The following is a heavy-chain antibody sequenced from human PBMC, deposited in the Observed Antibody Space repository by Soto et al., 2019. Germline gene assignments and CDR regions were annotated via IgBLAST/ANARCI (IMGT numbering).Heavy chain of an antibody. CDR2: ISWNSGSI. J-gene: IGHJ6*03. Sequence: EVQLVESGGGLVQPGRSLRLSCAASGFTFDDYAMHWVRQAPGKGLEWVSGISWNSGSIGYADSVKGRFTISRDNAKNSLYLQMNSLRAEDTALYYCAKDKLAARRKYYMDVWGKGTTVTVSS. CDR1: GFTFDDYA. CDR3: AKDKLAARRKYYMDV. V-gene: IGHV3-9*01. D-gene: IGHD6-6*01.